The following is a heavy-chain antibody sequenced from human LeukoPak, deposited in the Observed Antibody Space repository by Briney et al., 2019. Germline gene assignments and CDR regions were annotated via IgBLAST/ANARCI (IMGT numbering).Heavy chain of an antibody. J-gene: IGHJ3*02. CDR3: ARDTARWTGAFDI. CDR2: IKQDGREK. Sequence: GGSLRLSCAASGFTFSNAWMSWVRQAPGKGLEWVANIKQDGREKYYVDSVKGRFTISRDNAKKSLYLEMNSLRAEDKAVYYCARDTARWTGAFDIWGQGTMVTVSS. D-gene: IGHD5-24*01. V-gene: IGHV3-7*03. CDR1: GFTFSNAW.